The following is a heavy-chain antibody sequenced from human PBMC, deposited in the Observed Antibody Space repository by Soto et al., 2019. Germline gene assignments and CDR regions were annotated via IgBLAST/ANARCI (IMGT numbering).Heavy chain of an antibody. Sequence: QVQLQESGPGLVKPSQTLSLTCTVSGGSISSGDYYWSWIRQPPGKGLEWIGYIYYSGSTYYNPSLKXRXTXSXXTSKNPFSLKLRSVTAADTAVYYCARARGARYFDYWGQGTLVTVSS. CDR2: IYYSGST. V-gene: IGHV4-30-4*01. D-gene: IGHD2-15*01. CDR1: GGSISSGDYY. CDR3: ARARGARYFDY. J-gene: IGHJ4*02.